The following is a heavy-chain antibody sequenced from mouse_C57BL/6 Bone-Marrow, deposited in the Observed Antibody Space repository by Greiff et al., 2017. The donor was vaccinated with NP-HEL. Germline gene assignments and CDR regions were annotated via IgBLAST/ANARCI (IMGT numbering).Heavy chain of an antibody. J-gene: IGHJ4*01. Sequence: EVKLVESGGGLVQPGGSLKLSCAASGIDFSRYWMSWVRRAPGKGLEWIGEINPDSSTINYAPSLKDKFIISRDNAKNTLYLQMSKVRSEDTALYYCASYYYGSSYDYAMDYWGQGTSVTASS. CDR1: GIDFSRYW. D-gene: IGHD1-1*01. CDR2: INPDSSTI. CDR3: ASYYYGSSYDYAMDY. V-gene: IGHV4-1*01.